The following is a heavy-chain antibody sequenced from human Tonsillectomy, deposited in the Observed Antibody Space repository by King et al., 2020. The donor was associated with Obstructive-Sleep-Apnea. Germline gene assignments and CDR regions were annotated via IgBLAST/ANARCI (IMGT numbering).Heavy chain of an antibody. CDR1: GDSVSSNSAA. J-gene: IGHJ4*02. V-gene: IGHV6-1*01. Sequence: VQLQQSGPGLVKPSQTLSLTCAISGDSVSSNSAAWNWIRQSPSRGLEWLGRTYYRSTWYNDYAVSVKSRITINPDTSKNRFSLQLHYVSPEDTAVYYCARGPSNYGSGSYYFDYWGQGGLVTVSS. CDR3: ARGPSNYGSGSYYFDY. CDR2: TYYRSTWYN. D-gene: IGHD3-10*01.